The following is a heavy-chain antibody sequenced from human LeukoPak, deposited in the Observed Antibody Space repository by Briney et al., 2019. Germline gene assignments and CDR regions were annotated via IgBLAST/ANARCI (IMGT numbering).Heavy chain of an antibody. D-gene: IGHD2-2*01. J-gene: IGHJ4*02. CDR1: GGTFSSYA. CDR3: ARDARYCSSTSCYGDYFDY. Sequence: SVNVSCKASGGTFSSYAISWVRQAPGQGLEWMGGIIPIFGTANYAQKFQGRVTITADESTSTAYMELSSLRSGDTAVYYCARDARYCSSTSCYGDYFDYWGQGTLVTVSS. V-gene: IGHV1-69*01. CDR2: IIPIFGTA.